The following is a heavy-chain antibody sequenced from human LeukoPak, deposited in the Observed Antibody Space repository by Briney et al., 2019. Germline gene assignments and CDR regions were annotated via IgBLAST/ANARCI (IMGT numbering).Heavy chain of an antibody. J-gene: IGHJ5*02. Sequence: SETLSLTCAVYGGSFSGYYWSWIRQPPGKGLEWIGGINHSGSTNYNPSLKSRVTISVDTSKNQFSLKLSSVTAADTAVYYCARAMVLNWFDPWGQGTLVTVSS. CDR1: GGSFSGYY. CDR3: ARAMVLNWFDP. D-gene: IGHD3-10*01. CDR2: INHSGST. V-gene: IGHV4-34*01.